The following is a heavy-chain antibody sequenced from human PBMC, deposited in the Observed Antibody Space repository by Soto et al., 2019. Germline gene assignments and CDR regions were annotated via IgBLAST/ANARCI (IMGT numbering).Heavy chain of an antibody. D-gene: IGHD5-12*01. CDR3: ARELATTQGFDY. J-gene: IGHJ4*02. Sequence: PVGSLRLSCAASGFIFSSYEVDWVRHSPGKGLEWISYISTSGSAKKYADSVKGRFTISRDNAKNSLYLNMDSLRLDDTAVYYCARELATTQGFDYWGQGTLVTVSS. CDR1: GFIFSSYE. CDR2: ISTSGSAK. V-gene: IGHV3-48*03.